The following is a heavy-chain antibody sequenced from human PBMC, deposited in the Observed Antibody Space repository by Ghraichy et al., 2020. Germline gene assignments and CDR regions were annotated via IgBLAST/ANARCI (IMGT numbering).Heavy chain of an antibody. V-gene: IGHV3-74*01. CDR2: INSDGSST. Sequence: GGSLRLSCAASGFTFSTYWMHWVRQAPGKGLVWVSRINSDGSSTRYADFVKGRFNISRDNAKNTLYLQMNSLRAEDTAVYYCARDSYYYGMGVWGQGTTVTVSS. CDR3: ARDSYYYGMGV. CDR1: GFTFSTYW. J-gene: IGHJ6*02.